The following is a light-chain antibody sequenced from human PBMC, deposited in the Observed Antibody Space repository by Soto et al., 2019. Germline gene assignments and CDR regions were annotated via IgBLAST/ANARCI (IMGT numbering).Light chain of an antibody. CDR2: SNN. CDR3: AAWDDSLNGHV. CDR1: SSNIGSNT. Sequence: CVLTKPPSAYGTPRERVTISCSGSSSNIGSNTVNWYQQLPGTAPKLLIYSNNQRPSGVPDRFSGSKSGTSASLAISGLQSEDEADYYCAAWDDSLNGHVFGTGTKVTVL. J-gene: IGLJ1*01. V-gene: IGLV1-44*01.